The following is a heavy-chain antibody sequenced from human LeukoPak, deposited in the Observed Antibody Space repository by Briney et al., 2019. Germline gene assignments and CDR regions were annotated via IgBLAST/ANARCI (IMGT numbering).Heavy chain of an antibody. J-gene: IGHJ4*02. Sequence: GGSLTLSCAASGFTFSSYAMSWVREAPARGLEWVSSLRGNGDTFYADSVKGRFTLSRDESRNTVYLQLNNLRVEDTAVYYCAKASWVSNADVVLWGQGTMVTVSS. D-gene: IGHD2-15*01. V-gene: IGHV3-23*01. CDR2: LRGNGDT. CDR1: GFTFSSYA. CDR3: AKASWVSNADVVL.